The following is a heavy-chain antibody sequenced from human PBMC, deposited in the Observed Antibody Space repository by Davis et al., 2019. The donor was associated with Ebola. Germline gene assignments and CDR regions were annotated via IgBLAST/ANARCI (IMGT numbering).Heavy chain of an antibody. Sequence: MPSETLSLTCAVYGESFSDYLWSWIRQSPGKGLEWIGYISHAGFSDYNPSLTSRVTISVDTSKNQFALKMNPVTAADTAIYYCARTTKTSVSDSGLGYTYLDPWSQGTLVTVSS. V-gene: IGHV4-34*01. J-gene: IGHJ5*02. CDR3: ARTTKTSVSDSGLGYTYLDP. CDR1: GESFSDYL. D-gene: IGHD1-1*01. CDR2: ISHAGFS.